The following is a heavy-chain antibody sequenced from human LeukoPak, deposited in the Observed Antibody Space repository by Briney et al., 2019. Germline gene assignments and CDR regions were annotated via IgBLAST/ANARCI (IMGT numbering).Heavy chain of an antibody. CDR1: GFTFSTYR. D-gene: IGHD3-10*01. J-gene: IGHJ3*02. CDR3: ARAALLWFGELRAFDI. Sequence: GGSLRLSCVASGFTFSTYRMNWVCQAPGRGLEWVSYISSSSSTIYYADSVKGRFTISRDNAKNSLYLQMNSLRAGDTAVYYCARAALLWFGELRAFDIWGQGTMVTVSS. V-gene: IGHV3-48*01. CDR2: ISSSSSTI.